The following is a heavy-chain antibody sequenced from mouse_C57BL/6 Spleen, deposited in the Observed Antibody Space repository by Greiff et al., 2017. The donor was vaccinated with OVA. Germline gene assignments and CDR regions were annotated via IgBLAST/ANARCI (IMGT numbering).Heavy chain of an antibody. D-gene: IGHD4-1*02. V-gene: IGHV1-82*01. Sequence: QVQLQQSGPELVKPGASVKISCKASGYAFSSSWMNWVKQRPGKGLEWIGRIYPGDGDTNYNGKFKGKATLTADKSSSTAYMQLSSPTSEDSAVYFCASQLGDYARDYWGQGTSVTVSS. CDR2: IYPGDGDT. CDR1: GYAFSSSW. J-gene: IGHJ4*01. CDR3: ASQLGDYARDY.